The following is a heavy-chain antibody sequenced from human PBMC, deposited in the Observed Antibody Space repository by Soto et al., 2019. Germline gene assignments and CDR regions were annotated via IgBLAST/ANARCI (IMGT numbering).Heavy chain of an antibody. CDR2: IYHSGTT. CDR1: VYSIIIGYH. CDR3: ERKDSVGYYPY. J-gene: IGHJ4*02. V-gene: IGHV4-38-2*01. D-gene: IGHD3-22*01. Sequence: PAWTXSLTGAFSVYSIIIGYHVACIRQPPGKGLEWVASIYHSGTTYYNTSLTSRVTISVDTSKNQFSMKLSSVTAADSAVYYCERKDSVGYYPYFGPGTLVTVSS.